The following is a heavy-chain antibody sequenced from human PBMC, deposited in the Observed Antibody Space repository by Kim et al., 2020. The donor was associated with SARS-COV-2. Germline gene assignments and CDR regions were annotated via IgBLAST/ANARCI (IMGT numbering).Heavy chain of an antibody. CDR3: PHAPIRIPAATFFHH. Sequence: SGPTLVNPTQTLTLTCTFSGFSLSTGGVGVGWIRQPPGKALEWLALIYWDDDKRYSPSLKSRLTITKDSSNNQVVLTMTNMDPVDTATYYCPHAPIRIPAATFFHHWGQGTLVTVSS. J-gene: IGHJ1*01. CDR1: GFSLSTGGVG. D-gene: IGHD2-2*01. CDR2: IYWDDDK. V-gene: IGHV2-5*02.